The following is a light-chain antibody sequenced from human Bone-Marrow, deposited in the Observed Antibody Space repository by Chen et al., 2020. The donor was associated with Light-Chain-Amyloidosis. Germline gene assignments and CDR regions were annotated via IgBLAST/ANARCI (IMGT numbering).Light chain of an antibody. CDR1: QSLSSY. Sequence: IQMTQSPSSLSASVGDRVTITCRASQSLSSYLNWYRQDPGKAPKLLIWAASSLHSGVPSRFRGSGSGTDFALSITSLQPEDFATYYCQQTFITPWTFGQGTRVEI. J-gene: IGKJ1*01. CDR2: AAS. CDR3: QQTFITPWT. V-gene: IGKV1-39*01.